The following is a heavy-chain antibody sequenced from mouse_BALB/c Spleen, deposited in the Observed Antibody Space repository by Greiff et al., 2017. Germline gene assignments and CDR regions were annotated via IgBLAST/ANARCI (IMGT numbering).Heavy chain of an antibody. CDR3: ARHGEILRLLWDFDV. J-gene: IGHJ1*01. D-gene: IGHD1-2*01. CDR1: GFAFSSYD. V-gene: IGHV5-12-1*01. Sequence: EVKLVESGGGLVKPGGSLKLSCAASGFAFSSYDMSWVRQTPEKRLEWVAYISSGGGSTYYPDTVKGRFTISRDNAKNTLYLQMSSLKSEDTAMYYCARHGEILRLLWDFDVWGAGTTVTVSS. CDR2: ISSGGGST.